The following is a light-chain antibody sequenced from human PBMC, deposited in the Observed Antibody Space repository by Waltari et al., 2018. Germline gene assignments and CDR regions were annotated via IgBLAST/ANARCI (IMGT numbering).Light chain of an antibody. CDR3: SSYTSSSTYV. CDR2: EVS. CDR1: STDVRGHNY. J-gene: IGLJ1*01. Sequence: QSALPQPAPVSGSPDQSITISSTGPSTDVRGHNYLPWYHQHPGKAPKLMIYEVSNRPSGVSNRFSGSKSGNTASLTISGLQAEDEADYYCSSYTSSSTYVFGTGTKVTVL. V-gene: IGLV2-14*01.